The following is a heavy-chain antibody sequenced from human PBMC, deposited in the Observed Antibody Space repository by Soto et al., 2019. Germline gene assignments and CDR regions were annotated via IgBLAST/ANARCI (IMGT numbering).Heavy chain of an antibody. Sequence: PSETLSLTCTVSVGSISSYYWSRIRQPPGKGLEWIGYIYYSGSTNYNPSLKSRVTISVDTSKNQFSLKLSSVTAADTAVYYCARDRAVIVATMSVYYYGMDVWGQGTTVTVSS. CDR2: IYYSGST. J-gene: IGHJ6*02. D-gene: IGHD5-12*01. CDR1: VGSISSYY. V-gene: IGHV4-59*01. CDR3: ARDRAVIVATMSVYYYGMDV.